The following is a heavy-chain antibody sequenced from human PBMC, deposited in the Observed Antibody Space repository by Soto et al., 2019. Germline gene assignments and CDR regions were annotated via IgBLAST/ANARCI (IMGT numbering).Heavy chain of an antibody. Sequence: SEILSLTCAVSGGSFSPYYWSWIRQPPGKGLEWVGYIYYAGTTSYNPSLKSRVTISLETSKSQFSLRLSSVTAADTAVYYCARIGKYYQSLDPWGPGTLVNVSS. CDR3: ARIGKYYQSLDP. D-gene: IGHD2-2*01. CDR2: IYYAGTT. CDR1: GGSFSPYY. V-gene: IGHV4-59*08. J-gene: IGHJ5*02.